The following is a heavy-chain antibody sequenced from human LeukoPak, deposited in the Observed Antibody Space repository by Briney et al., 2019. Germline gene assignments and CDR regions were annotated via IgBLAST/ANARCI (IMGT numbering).Heavy chain of an antibody. CDR2: INHSGST. CDR1: GGSFSGYY. Sequence: SETLSLTCAVYGGSFSGYYWSWIRQPPGKGLEWIGEINHSGSTNYNPPLKSRVTISVDTSKNQFSLKLSSVTAADTAVYYCAGPGEYCSSTSCYRYYYYYYMDVWGKGTTVTVSS. V-gene: IGHV4-34*01. D-gene: IGHD2-2*02. J-gene: IGHJ6*03. CDR3: AGPGEYCSSTSCYRYYYYYYMDV.